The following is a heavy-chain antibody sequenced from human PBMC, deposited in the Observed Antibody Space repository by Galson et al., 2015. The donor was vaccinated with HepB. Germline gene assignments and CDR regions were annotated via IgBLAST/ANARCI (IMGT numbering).Heavy chain of an antibody. Sequence: SLRLSCAASGFSFSTYEMNWVRQAPGKGLEWVSYISSSGSVMSYAYSVEGRFTISRDNPKNSLYLQMSSLRAEDTAVYYCARPDCRGGGCYLDYWGQGTLVTVSS. D-gene: IGHD2-15*01. CDR2: ISSSGSVM. V-gene: IGHV3-48*03. CDR1: GFSFSTYE. CDR3: ARPDCRGGGCYLDY. J-gene: IGHJ4*02.